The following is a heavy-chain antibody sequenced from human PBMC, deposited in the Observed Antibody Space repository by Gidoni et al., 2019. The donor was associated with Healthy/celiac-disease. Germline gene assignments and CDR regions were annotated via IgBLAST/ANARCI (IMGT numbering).Heavy chain of an antibody. CDR2: IWYDGSNK. Sequence: QVQLVESGGGVVQPGRSLRLSCAVSGFTFSKYGTHWVRQAPGKGLAWVAVIWYDGSNKYYADSVEGRFTISRDNSKNTLYLQMNSLRVEDTAVYYCARPYDFWSGYYTNYFDYWGQGTLVTVSS. CDR1: GFTFSKYG. J-gene: IGHJ4*02. D-gene: IGHD3-3*01. V-gene: IGHV3-33*01. CDR3: ARPYDFWSGYYTNYFDY.